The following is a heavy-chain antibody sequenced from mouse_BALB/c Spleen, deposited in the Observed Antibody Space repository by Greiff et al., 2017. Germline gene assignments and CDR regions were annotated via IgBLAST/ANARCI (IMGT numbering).Heavy chain of an antibody. CDR3: ARGGYYPYYYAMDY. CDR2: ISDGGSYT. J-gene: IGHJ4*01. D-gene: IGHD2-3*01. Sequence: EVKVVESGGGLVKPGGSLKLSCAASGFTFSDYYMYWVRQTPEKRLEWVATISDGGSYTYYPDSVKGRFTISRDNAKNNLYLQMSSLKSEDTAMYYCARGGYYPYYYAMDYWGQGTSVTVSS. V-gene: IGHV5-4*02. CDR1: GFTFSDYY.